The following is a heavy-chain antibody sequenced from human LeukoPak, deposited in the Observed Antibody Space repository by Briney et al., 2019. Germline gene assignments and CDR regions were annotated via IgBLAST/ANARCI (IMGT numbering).Heavy chain of an antibody. CDR2: ISSSTIYT. V-gene: IGHV3-21*01. Sequence: AGGSLRLSCAASGFTFNSFSMNWVRQAPGKGLGWVSSISSSTIYTYYADSVKGRFTISRDNAKNSLYLQMNSLRAEDTAVYYCARGGSGNWNAPFDYWGQGTLVTVSS. D-gene: IGHD1-1*01. CDR1: GFTFNSFS. CDR3: ARGGSGNWNAPFDY. J-gene: IGHJ4*02.